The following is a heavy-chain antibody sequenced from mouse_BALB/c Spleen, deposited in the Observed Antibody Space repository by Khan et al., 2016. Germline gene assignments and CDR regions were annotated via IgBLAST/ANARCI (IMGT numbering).Heavy chain of an antibody. Sequence: EVQLQESGPGLVKPSQSLSLTCTVTGYSITSDYAWNWIRQFPGNKLVWLGYISYSGDTHYNPSLTSRISITRDTSKNQFFLQLNSVTAEDTATYYCAREDYSWFAYWGQGTLVTVSA. D-gene: IGHD1-1*02. CDR3: AREDYSWFAY. V-gene: IGHV3-2*02. J-gene: IGHJ3*01. CDR1: GYSITSDYA. CDR2: ISYSGDT.